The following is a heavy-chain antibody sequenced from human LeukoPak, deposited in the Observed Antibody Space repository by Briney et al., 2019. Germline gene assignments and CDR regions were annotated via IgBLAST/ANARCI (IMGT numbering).Heavy chain of an antibody. Sequence: GGSLRLSCAASGFTFSDYYMSWIRQAPGKGLEWISLISWNSGTIGYADSVKGRFTISRDNANNFLYLQMNSLRAEDTALYYCARAYKDRSLAGKKEFFQHWGQGTLVTVSS. CDR3: ARAYKDRSLAGKKEFFQH. J-gene: IGHJ1*01. D-gene: IGHD6-19*01. CDR2: ISWNSGTI. V-gene: IGHV3-9*01. CDR1: GFTFSDYY.